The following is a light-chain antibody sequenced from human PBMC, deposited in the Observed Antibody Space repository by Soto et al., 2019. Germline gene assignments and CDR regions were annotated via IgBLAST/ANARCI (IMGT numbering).Light chain of an antibody. Sequence: EIVLTQSPGTLSLSPGERATLSCRASQNVANNYLAWYQQKPGQAPRFLIYDASSRATGIPDRFSGSGSGTDFTLTISRLEPEDFAVYYCEQYGSIPLTFGGGTKVEIK. CDR3: EQYGSIPLT. V-gene: IGKV3-20*01. CDR1: QNVANNY. CDR2: DAS. J-gene: IGKJ4*01.